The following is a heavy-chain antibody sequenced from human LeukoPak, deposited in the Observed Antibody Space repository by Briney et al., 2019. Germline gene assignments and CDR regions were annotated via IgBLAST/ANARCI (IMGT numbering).Heavy chain of an antibody. CDR3: ARDSAGYSSSSLYFDY. Sequence: ASVKVSCKASGYTFTNYYIHWMRQAPGQGLEWVGIINLNAVTTRYAQKFQGRVTITADESTSTAYMELSSLRSEDTAVYYCARDSAGYSSSSLYFDYWGQGTLVTVSS. D-gene: IGHD6-6*01. CDR1: GYTFTNYY. V-gene: IGHV1-46*01. CDR2: INLNAVTT. J-gene: IGHJ4*02.